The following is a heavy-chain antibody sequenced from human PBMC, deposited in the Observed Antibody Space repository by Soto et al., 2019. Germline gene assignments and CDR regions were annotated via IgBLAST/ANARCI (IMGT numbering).Heavy chain of an antibody. J-gene: IGHJ6*02. Sequence: GASVKVSCKAPGYTFTSYDINWVRQATGQGLEWMGWMNPNSGNTGYAQKFQGRVTMTRNTSISTAYMELSSLRSEDTAVYYCARVPYYDFWSGYYSYYNYGMDVWCQGTTVTVSS. CDR2: MNPNSGNT. CDR3: ARVPYYDFWSGYYSYYNYGMDV. V-gene: IGHV1-8*01. D-gene: IGHD3-3*01. CDR1: GYTFTSYD.